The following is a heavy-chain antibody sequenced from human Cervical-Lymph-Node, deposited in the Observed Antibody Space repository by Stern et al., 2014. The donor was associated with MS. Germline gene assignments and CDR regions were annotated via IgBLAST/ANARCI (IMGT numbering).Heavy chain of an antibody. J-gene: IGHJ6*02. D-gene: IGHD1-26*01. CDR1: GGTISGYA. CDR2: ILPIFGTA. CDR3: ARGELKEGLVRGMDV. Sequence: QVPLVQAGAEVKKPGPSVKVSCKASGGTISGYAFSWVRQAPGQGIEWLGGILPIFGTANYAQKFQGRVAITADESTSTAYMELSSLRSEDTAVYYCARGELKEGLVRGMDVWGQGTTVTVSS. V-gene: IGHV1-69*01.